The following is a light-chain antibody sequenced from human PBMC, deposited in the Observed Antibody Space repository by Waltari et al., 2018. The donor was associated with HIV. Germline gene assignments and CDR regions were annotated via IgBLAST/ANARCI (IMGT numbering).Light chain of an antibody. Sequence: QSALTQSPSPSGSPGHSVTTSSTGPNRHLSDYNYPSWYQQHSDRPPKLIIFEVTKRPSGVPDRFSGSKSGNTASLFVSGLQPEDEATYFCSSFAGTHKLFGGGTKLTVL. J-gene: IGLJ2*01. V-gene: IGLV2-8*01. CDR3: SSFAGTHKL. CDR1: NRHLSDYNY. CDR2: EVT.